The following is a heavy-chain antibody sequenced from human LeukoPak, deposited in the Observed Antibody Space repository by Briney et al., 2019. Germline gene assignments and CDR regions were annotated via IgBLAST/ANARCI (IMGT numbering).Heavy chain of an antibody. CDR2: IYYSGST. Sequence: SETLSLTCTVSGDSISSGDYYWSWIRQPPGRGLEWIGYIYYSGSTNYNPSLKSRVTISVDTSKNQFSLKLSSVTAADTAVYYCARAAAAAPFEYYFDYWGQGTLVTVSS. V-gene: IGHV4-61*08. CDR3: ARAAAAAPFEYYFDY. J-gene: IGHJ4*02. CDR1: GDSISSGDYY. D-gene: IGHD6-13*01.